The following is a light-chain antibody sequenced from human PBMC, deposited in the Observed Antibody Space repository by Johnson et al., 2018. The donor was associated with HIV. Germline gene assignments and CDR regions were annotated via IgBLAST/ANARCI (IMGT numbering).Light chain of an antibody. J-gene: IGLJ1*01. CDR3: GTWDSILSAHYV. CDR2: ENN. CDR1: SSNIGNNY. Sequence: QSVLTQPPSVSAAPGQKVTISCSGSSSNIGNNYVSWYQQLPGTAPKLLIYENNKRPSGIPDRFLGSKSGTSATLGITGLQTGDEADYYCGTWDSILSAHYVCGTGTKATVL. V-gene: IGLV1-51*02.